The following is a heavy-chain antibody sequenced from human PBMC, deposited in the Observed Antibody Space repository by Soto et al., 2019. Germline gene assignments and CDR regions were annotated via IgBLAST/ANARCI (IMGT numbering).Heavy chain of an antibody. Sequence: QVQLVQSGAEVKKPGSSVKVSCKASGGTFSSYAISWVRQAAGQGLGWMGGIIPKFGTANYAQKFQGRVTITADDSTSTAYMELCTLRSEDTAVYCCARCGLQFNCDHWGQGTLVTVSS. V-gene: IGHV1-69*12. D-gene: IGHD5-12*01. CDR3: ARCGLQFNCDH. CDR1: GGTFSSYA. J-gene: IGHJ4*02. CDR2: IIPKFGTA.